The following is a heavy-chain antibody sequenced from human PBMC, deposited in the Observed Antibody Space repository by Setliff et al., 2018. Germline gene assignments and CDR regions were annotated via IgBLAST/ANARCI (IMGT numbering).Heavy chain of an antibody. Sequence: GGSLRLSCVGTGFSFRNCWASWVRQAPGKGPEWVASINPGGSEKYYVDSVRGRFTISRDNARNSLSLQMNNLRADDTAVFYCVPGRGSWGQGALVTVSS. V-gene: IGHV3-7*01. CDR1: GFSFRNCW. J-gene: IGHJ5*02. D-gene: IGHD6-25*01. CDR2: INPGGSEK. CDR3: VPGRGS.